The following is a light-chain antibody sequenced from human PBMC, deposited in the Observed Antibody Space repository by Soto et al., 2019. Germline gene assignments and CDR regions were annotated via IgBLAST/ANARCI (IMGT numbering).Light chain of an antibody. J-gene: IGKJ2*01. CDR2: DTS. CDR3: QQRTSWPPYT. Sequence: EIVLTQSPATLSLSPGERATLSCRASQSVSSYLAWYQQKPGQAPRLLIYDTSNRATGIPARFSGSGSGTDSPLTISSLEPEDFAVYYCQQRTSWPPYTFGQGTRLEIK. V-gene: IGKV3-11*01. CDR1: QSVSSY.